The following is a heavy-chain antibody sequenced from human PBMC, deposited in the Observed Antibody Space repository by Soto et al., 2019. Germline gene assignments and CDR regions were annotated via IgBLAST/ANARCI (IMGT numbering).Heavy chain of an antibody. D-gene: IGHD5-12*01. J-gene: IGHJ6*02. CDR1: GFTFSSYG. CDR2: IWYDGSNK. CDR3: ARELLVATIQHYGMDV. V-gene: IGHV3-33*01. Sequence: PGGSLRLSCAASGFTFSSYGMHWVRQAPGKGLERVAVIWYDGSNKYYADSVKGRFTISRDNSKNTLYLQMNSLRAEDTAVYYCARELLVATIQHYGMDVWGQGTTVTVSS.